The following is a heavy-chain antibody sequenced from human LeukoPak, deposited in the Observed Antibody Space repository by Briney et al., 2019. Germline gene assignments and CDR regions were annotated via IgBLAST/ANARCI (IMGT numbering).Heavy chain of an antibody. CDR3: AKDPLGLYCSSTSCYFDY. V-gene: IGHV3-23*01. J-gene: IGHJ4*02. Sequence: PGGSLRLSCAASGFTFSSYAMSWVRQAPGKGLEWVSAISGSGGSTYYADSVKGRFTISRDNSKNTLYLQMNSLRAEDTAVYYGAKDPLGLYCSSTSCYFDYWGQGTLVTVSS. D-gene: IGHD2-2*01. CDR1: GFTFSSYA. CDR2: ISGSGGST.